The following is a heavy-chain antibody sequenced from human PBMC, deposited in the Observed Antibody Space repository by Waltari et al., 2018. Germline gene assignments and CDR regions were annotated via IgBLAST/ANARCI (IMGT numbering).Heavy chain of an antibody. D-gene: IGHD3-10*01. CDR1: GFTFSKYD. CDR3: AKDWGYYGSGSYDY. Sequence: QVQLVGSGGGVVQPGGSMRLSCAASGFTFSKYDIHWVRQAPGKGLEWVSFIRYDGGDKDYADSVKGRFTISRDNSKNTLYLQMNSLRVEDTALYYCAKDWGYYGSGSYDYWGQGTLVTVSS. CDR2: IRYDGGDK. J-gene: IGHJ4*02. V-gene: IGHV3-30*02.